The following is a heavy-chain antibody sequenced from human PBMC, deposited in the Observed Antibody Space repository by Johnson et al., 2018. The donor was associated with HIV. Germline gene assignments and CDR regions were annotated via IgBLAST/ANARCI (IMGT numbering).Heavy chain of an antibody. Sequence: VQLVESGGGVVQPGRSLRLSCAASGFTFSSYAMHWVRQAPGKGLEWVSGISWNSGSIGYADSVKGRFTISRDNAKNSLYLQMNSLRAEDTALYYCAKVSVADAFDIWGQGTMVTVSS. J-gene: IGHJ3*02. CDR1: GFTFSSYA. CDR2: ISWNSGSI. CDR3: AKVSVADAFDI. V-gene: IGHV3-9*01. D-gene: IGHD6-19*01.